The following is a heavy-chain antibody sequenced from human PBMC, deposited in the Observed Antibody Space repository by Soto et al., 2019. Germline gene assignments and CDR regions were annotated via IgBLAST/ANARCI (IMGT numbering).Heavy chain of an antibody. J-gene: IGHJ6*02. Sequence: WVCHENKQRIEWMGGIMPIFRTPDYAQRFQGRVTITADESTSTAYMELSGLRPDDTAVYYCARDKARQHLGGNYYYILDVRAQGTTVTVSS. CDR3: ARDKARQHLGGNYYYILDV. V-gene: IGHV1-69*01. CDR2: IMPIFRTP.